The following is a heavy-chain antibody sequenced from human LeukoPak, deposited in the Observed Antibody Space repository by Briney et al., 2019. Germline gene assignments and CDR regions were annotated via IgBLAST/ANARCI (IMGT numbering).Heavy chain of an antibody. Sequence: GGSLRLSCAASGFTFSTYAMSWVRQAPGKGLEWVSLISGSGGGTYYADSVKGRFTISRDNSKNTLYLQVNSLRAEDTAVYYCATDWRASVAFDIWGQGTMVTVSS. CDR3: ATDWRASVAFDI. CDR1: GFTFSTYA. J-gene: IGHJ3*02. CDR2: ISGSGGGT. V-gene: IGHV3-23*01.